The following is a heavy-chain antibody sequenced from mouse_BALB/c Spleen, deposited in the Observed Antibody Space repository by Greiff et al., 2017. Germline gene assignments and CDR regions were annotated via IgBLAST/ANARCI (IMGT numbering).Heavy chain of an antibody. CDR2: FYPGSGSI. J-gene: IGHJ4*01. CDR1: GYAFTNYL. D-gene: IGHD2-14*01. CDR3: ARHEGVYYRYDEGFHAMDY. Sequence: VQLQQSGAELVRPGTSVKVSCKASGYAFTNYLIEWVKQRSGQGLEWIGWFYPGSGSIKYNEKFKDKATLTADKSSSTVYMELSRLTSEDSAVYFCARHEGVYYRYDEGFHAMDYWGQGTSVTVSS. V-gene: IGHV1-62-2*01.